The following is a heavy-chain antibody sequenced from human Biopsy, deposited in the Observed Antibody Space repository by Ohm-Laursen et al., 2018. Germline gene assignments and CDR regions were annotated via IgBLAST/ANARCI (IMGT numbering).Heavy chain of an antibody. CDR3: ARATNSTGWPYYYFYGMDV. J-gene: IGHJ6*02. V-gene: IGHV4-59*01. Sequence: SQTLSLTCTVSGGSISSDYWSCIRQTPGKGLEWIGYIYYSGSTNYNPSLKSRVTISVDTSKNQFSLRLNSVTAADTAVYHCARATNSTGWPYYYFYGMDVWGQGTTVTVSS. CDR1: GGSISSDY. D-gene: IGHD2/OR15-2a*01. CDR2: IYYSGST.